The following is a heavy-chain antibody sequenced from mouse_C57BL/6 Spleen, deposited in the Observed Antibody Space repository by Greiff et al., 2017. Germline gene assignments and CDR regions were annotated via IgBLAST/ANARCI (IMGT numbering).Heavy chain of an antibody. J-gene: IGHJ4*01. D-gene: IGHD2-14*01. Sequence: QVQLQQSGAELVRPGTSVKVSCKASGYAFTNYLIEWVKQRPGQGLEWIGVINPGSGGTNYNEKFKGKATLTADKSSSTAYMQLSSLTSEDSAVYFCASREYDGRRYYAMDYWGQGTSVTVSS. CDR3: ASREYDGRRYYAMDY. V-gene: IGHV1-54*01. CDR2: INPGSGGT. CDR1: GYAFTNYL.